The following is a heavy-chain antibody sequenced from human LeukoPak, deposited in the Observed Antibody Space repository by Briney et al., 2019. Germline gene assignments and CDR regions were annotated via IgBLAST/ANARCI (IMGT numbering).Heavy chain of an antibody. CDR2: INPNSGGT. Sequence: GASVKVSCKASGYTFTGYYMHWVRQAPGQGLEWMGWINPNSGGTNYAQKFQGRVTMTRDTSISTAYMELRSLRSDDTAVYYCARVEEAAGHDKYDYWGQGTLVTVSS. D-gene: IGHD6-13*01. V-gene: IGHV1-2*02. J-gene: IGHJ4*02. CDR3: ARVEEAAGHDKYDY. CDR1: GYTFTGYY.